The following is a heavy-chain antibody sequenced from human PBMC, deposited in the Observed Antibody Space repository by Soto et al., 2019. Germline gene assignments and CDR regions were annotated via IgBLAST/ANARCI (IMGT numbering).Heavy chain of an antibody. V-gene: IGHV4-39*01. Sequence: QLQLQESGPGLVKPSETLSLTCTVSGGSISSSSYYWGWIRQPPGKGLEWIGSIYYSGSTYYNPALKGRVTISVDTSKNQFSLKLSSVTAADTAVYYCARNKPNGFDPWGQGTLVTVSS. CDR2: IYYSGST. CDR3: ARNKPNGFDP. J-gene: IGHJ5*02. CDR1: GGSISSSSYY.